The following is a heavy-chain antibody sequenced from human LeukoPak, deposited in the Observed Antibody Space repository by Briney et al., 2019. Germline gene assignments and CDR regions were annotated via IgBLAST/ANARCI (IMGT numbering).Heavy chain of an antibody. D-gene: IGHD3-9*01. Sequence: SETLSLTCAVYGGSFSGYYWTWIRQPAGKGLEWIGRFYSSGSTNYNPSLKSRVTMSVDTSKNQFSLKLGSVTAADTAVYYCARDQYYYDILTGYYRYFDYWGQGTLVTVSS. CDR2: FYSSGST. V-gene: IGHV4-4*07. CDR1: GGSFSGYY. J-gene: IGHJ4*02. CDR3: ARDQYYYDILTGYYRYFDY.